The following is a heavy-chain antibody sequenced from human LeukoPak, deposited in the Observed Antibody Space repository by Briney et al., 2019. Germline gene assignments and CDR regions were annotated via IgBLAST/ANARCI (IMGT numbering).Heavy chain of an antibody. CDR2: ISGSGGST. Sequence: QPGGSLRLSCAASGFTVSSNYMSWVRQAPGKGLEWVSAISGSGGSTYYADSVKGRFTISRDNSKNTLYLQMNSLRAEDTAVYYCAKDGVLVNFDYWGQGTLVTVSS. D-gene: IGHD2-21*01. V-gene: IGHV3-23*01. CDR1: GFTVSSNY. CDR3: AKDGVLVNFDY. J-gene: IGHJ4*02.